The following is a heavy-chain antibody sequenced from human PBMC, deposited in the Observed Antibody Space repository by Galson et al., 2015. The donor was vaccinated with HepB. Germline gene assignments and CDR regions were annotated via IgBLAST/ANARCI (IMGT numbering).Heavy chain of an antibody. D-gene: IGHD3-22*01. CDR1: GYTFTSNG. V-gene: IGHV1-18*01. CDR3: ARRADYDDGAGYYPDAFDI. J-gene: IGHJ3*02. CDR2: ISPYNGNT. Sequence: SVKVSCKASGYTFTSNGLSWVRQAPGQGLEWMGWISPYNGNTNYAQKFQGRVTMTTDTSTSTAYMELRSLRSDDTAVYYCARRADYDDGAGYYPDAFDIWGQGTMVTVSS.